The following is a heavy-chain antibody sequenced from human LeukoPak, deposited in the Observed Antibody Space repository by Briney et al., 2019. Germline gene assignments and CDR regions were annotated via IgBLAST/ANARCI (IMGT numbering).Heavy chain of an antibody. CDR3: ARGEGRYHSSGWYWNY. CDR1: GYTFTSYG. CDR2: ISAYNGNT. Sequence: ASVKVSCKASGYTFTSYGISWVRQAPGQGLEWMGWISAYNGNTNYAQKLQGRVTVTTDASTSTAYMELRSLRSDDTAVYYCARGEGRYHSSGWYWNYWGQGTLVTVSS. V-gene: IGHV1-18*04. D-gene: IGHD6-19*01. J-gene: IGHJ4*02.